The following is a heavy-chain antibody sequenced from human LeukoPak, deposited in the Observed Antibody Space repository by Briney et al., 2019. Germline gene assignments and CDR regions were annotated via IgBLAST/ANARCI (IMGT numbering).Heavy chain of an antibody. D-gene: IGHD3-22*01. CDR1: GGTFSSYA. V-gene: IGHV1-69*04. CDR2: IIPIFGIA. J-gene: IGHJ4*02. Sequence: ASVKVSCKASGGTFSSYAISWVRQAPGQGLEWMGRIIPIFGIANYAQKFQGGVTITADKSTSTAYMELSSLRSEDTAVYYCARDLTYYYDSSGYYPFDYWGQGTLVTVSS. CDR3: ARDLTYYYDSSGYYPFDY.